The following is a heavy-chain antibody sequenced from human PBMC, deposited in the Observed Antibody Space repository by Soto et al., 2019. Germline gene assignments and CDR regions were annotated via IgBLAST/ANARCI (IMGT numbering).Heavy chain of an antibody. J-gene: IGHJ4*02. Sequence: QVQLQESGPGLVKPSQTLSLTCTVSGGSISSGGYYWSWIRQHPGKGLEWIGYIYYSGSTYYNPSLKSRVTISLDTSKNQFSLKLSSVTAADTAVYYCARDNNRGGAKLYYFDYWGQGTLVTVSS. D-gene: IGHD3-16*01. V-gene: IGHV4-31*03. CDR3: ARDNNRGGAKLYYFDY. CDR2: IYYSGST. CDR1: GGSISSGGYY.